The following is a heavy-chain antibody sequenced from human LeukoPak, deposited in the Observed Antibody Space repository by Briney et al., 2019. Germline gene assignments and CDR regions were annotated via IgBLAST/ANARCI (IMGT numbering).Heavy chain of an antibody. V-gene: IGHV1-69*04. CDR1: GGTFSSYA. D-gene: IGHD5-24*01. Sequence: SVKVSCKASGGTFSSYAISWVRQAPGQGLEWMGRIIPILGIANYAQKFQGRVTITADKPTSTAYMELSSLRSEDTAVYYCATIFRGGLQSIDYWGQGTLVTVSS. J-gene: IGHJ4*02. CDR3: ATIFRGGLQSIDY. CDR2: IIPILGIA.